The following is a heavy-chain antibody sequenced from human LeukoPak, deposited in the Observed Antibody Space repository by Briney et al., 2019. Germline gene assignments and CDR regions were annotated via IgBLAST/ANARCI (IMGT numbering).Heavy chain of an antibody. D-gene: IGHD3-3*01. V-gene: IGHV4-59*11. CDR3: ARGEASRARYYDFWSGYYKTIDYFDY. J-gene: IGHJ4*02. CDR2: IYYSGST. Sequence: PSETLSLTCTVSGGSISSHYWSWIRQPPGKGLEWIGYIYYSGSTNYNPSLKSRVTISVDTSKNQFSLKLSSVTAADTAVYYCARGEASRARYYDFWSGYYKTIDYFDYWDQGTLVTVSS. CDR1: GGSISSHY.